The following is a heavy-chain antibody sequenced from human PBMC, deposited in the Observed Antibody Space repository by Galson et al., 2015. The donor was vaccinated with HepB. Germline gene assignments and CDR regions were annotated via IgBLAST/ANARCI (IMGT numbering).Heavy chain of an antibody. D-gene: IGHD3-9*01. J-gene: IGHJ6*02. CDR1: GFTFSSYG. Sequence: SLRLSCAASGFTFSSYGMHWVRQAPGKGLEWVAVISYDGSNKYYADSVKGRFTISRDNSKNTLYLQMDSLRAEDTAVYYCAKDNLAVNATYDILTGYYFKWYYYGMDVWGQGTTVTVSS. CDR3: AKDNLAVNATYDILTGYYFKWYYYGMDV. CDR2: ISYDGSNK. V-gene: IGHV3-30*18.